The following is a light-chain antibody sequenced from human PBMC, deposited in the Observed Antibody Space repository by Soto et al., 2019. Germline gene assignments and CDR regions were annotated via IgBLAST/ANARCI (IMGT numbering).Light chain of an antibody. Sequence: EIVMTQSPATLAVSPGESATLSCRASQSISNHLTWYQQKPGQPPRLLIYGASTRATGIPASFSGSGSGTEFTLTISNLQSEDFAIYYCQQYNGCPYTFGQGTKLEIK. V-gene: IGKV3-15*01. CDR2: GAS. CDR1: QSISNH. J-gene: IGKJ2*01. CDR3: QQYNGCPYT.